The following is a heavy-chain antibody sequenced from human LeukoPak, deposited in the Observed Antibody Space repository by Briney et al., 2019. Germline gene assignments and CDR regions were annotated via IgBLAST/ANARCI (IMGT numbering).Heavy chain of an antibody. V-gene: IGHV3-9*01. Sequence: GGSLRLSCAASGSTFGDYAMHWVRHAPGKGLEWVSGISWNSGSIYYADSVKGRFTISRDNAKNSLYLQMNNLRAEDTALYYCAKRSQLQLDGGIFDYCGEGTLGTVSS. CDR2: ISWNSGSI. CDR1: GSTFGDYA. J-gene: IGHJ4*02. CDR3: AKRSQLQLDGGIFDY. D-gene: IGHD6-13*01.